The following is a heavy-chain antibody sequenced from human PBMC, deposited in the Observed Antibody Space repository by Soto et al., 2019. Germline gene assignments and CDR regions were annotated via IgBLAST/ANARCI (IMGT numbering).Heavy chain of an antibody. CDR3: ARDFPPGAVTTPRRNWFDP. CDR2: IYTSGST. J-gene: IGHJ5*02. V-gene: IGHV4-4*07. CDR1: GGSISSYY. Sequence: PSETLSLTCTVSGGSISSYYWSWTRQPAGKGLEWIGRIYTSGSTNYNPSLKSRVTMSVDTSKNQFSLKLSSVTAADTAVYYCARDFPPGAVTTPRRNWFDPWGQGTLVTVSS. D-gene: IGHD4-17*01.